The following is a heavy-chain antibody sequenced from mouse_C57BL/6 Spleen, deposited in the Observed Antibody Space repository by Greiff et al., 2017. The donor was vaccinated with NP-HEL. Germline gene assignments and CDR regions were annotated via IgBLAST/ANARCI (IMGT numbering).Heavy chain of an antibody. J-gene: IGHJ3*01. CDR3: AVQAWFDY. V-gene: IGHV5-17*01. CDR2: ISSGSSTI. Sequence: DVQLVESGGGLVKPGGSLKLSCAASGFTFSDYGMHWVRQAPEKGLEWVAYISSGSSTIYYADTVKGRFTISRDNAKNTLFLQMSSLTSEDTAMYYCAVQAWFDYWGQGTLVTVSA. CDR1: GFTFSDYG.